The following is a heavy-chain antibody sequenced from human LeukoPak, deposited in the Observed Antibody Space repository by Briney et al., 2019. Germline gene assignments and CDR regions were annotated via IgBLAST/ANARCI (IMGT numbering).Heavy chain of an antibody. CDR1: GDSTNSSSYY. CDR3: ARIVGATDYFDH. D-gene: IGHD1-26*01. V-gene: IGHV4-39*01. Sequence: PSETLSLTCTVSGDSTNSSSYYWGWIRQPPGKGLEWIGSIYFSGSTYYNPSLKSRVTISDDTSKNQFSLKLTSVTAADTAVYYCARIVGATDYFDHWGQGTLVTVSS. J-gene: IGHJ4*02. CDR2: IYFSGST.